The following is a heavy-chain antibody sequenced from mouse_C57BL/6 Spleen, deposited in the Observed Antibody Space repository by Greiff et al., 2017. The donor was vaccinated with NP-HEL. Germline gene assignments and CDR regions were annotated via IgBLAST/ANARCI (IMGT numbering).Heavy chain of an antibody. V-gene: IGHV5-9-1*02. CDR1: GFTFSSYA. Sequence: DVQLVESGEGLVKPGGSLKLSCAASGFTFSSYAMSWVRQTPEKRLEWVAYISSGGDYIYYADTVKGRFTISRDNARNTLYLQMSSLKSEDTAMYYCTRDTYSNWYFDVWGTGTTVTVSS. CDR3: TRDTYSNWYFDV. J-gene: IGHJ1*03. D-gene: IGHD5-1-1*01. CDR2: ISSGGDYI.